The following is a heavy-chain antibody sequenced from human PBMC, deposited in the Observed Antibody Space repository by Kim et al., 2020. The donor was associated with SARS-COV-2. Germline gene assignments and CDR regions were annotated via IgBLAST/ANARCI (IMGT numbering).Heavy chain of an antibody. J-gene: IGHJ4*02. D-gene: IGHD5-18*01. CDR2: IYPGDSDT. Sequence: GESLKISCKGSGYSFTNYWIAWVRQMPGKGLEWMGIIYPGDSDTRYSPSFQGQVTISADKSISTAYLQWSSLKASDTAMYYCARHGLWLGYYFDYWGQGTLVTVSS. V-gene: IGHV5-51*01. CDR1: GYSFTNYW. CDR3: ARHGLWLGYYFDY.